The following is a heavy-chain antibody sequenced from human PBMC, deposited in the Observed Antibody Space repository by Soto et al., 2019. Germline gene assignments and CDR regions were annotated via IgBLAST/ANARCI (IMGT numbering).Heavy chain of an antibody. D-gene: IGHD3-22*01. CDR2: IYYSGTT. J-gene: IGHJ4*02. CDR1: GGSISSRSYY. Sequence: PSETLSLTCSVSGGSISSRSYYWAWIRQPPGKGLEWIGTIYYSGTTYYNPSLKSRVTISVDTSKNQFSLKLNSVTAADTTIYYCARHRDYYDSSGHLGGFDYWGQGTLVTVSS. V-gene: IGHV4-39*01. CDR3: ARHRDYYDSSGHLGGFDY.